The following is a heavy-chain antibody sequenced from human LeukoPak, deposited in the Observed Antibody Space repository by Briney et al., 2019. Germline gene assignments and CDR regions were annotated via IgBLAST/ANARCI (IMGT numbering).Heavy chain of an antibody. CDR3: TASSSTPYYSSYYMDV. D-gene: IGHD6-6*01. J-gene: IGHJ6*03. CDR2: IKSKTDGGTT. Sequence: GGSLRLSCAASGFTFSNAWMSWVRQAPGKGLEWVDRIKSKTDGGTTDYAAPVKGRFTISRDDSKNTLYLQMNRLKTEDTAVYYCTASSSTPYYSSYYMDVWGKGTTVTVSS. CDR1: GFTFSNAW. V-gene: IGHV3-15*01.